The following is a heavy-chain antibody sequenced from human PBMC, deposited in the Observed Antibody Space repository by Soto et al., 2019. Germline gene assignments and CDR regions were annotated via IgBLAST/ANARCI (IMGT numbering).Heavy chain of an antibody. Sequence: SETLSLTCSVSGDSMTSGGYYWRWVRHHPGKGLAGVGSIYYTGNTYFKPSLKSRITVSMDTSKNEFSLKLTSVTSADTAVYLCPRGAPRPRDVLTYLHFWGQGTLVTVSS. V-gene: IGHV4-39*07. CDR1: GDSMTSGGYY. CDR3: PRGAPRPRDVLTYLHF. CDR2: IYYTGNT. J-gene: IGHJ4*02.